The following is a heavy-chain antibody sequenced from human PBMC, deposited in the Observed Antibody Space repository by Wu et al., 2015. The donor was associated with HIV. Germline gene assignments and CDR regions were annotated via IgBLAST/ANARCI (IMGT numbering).Heavy chain of an antibody. V-gene: IGHV1-8*01. CDR2: MNPNSGNT. J-gene: IGHJ3*02. Sequence: QVQLVQSGAEVKKPGASVRVSCKASGYTFTSYDINWVRQATGQGLEWMGWMNPNSGNTGYAQKFQGRVTMTRNTSISTAYMELSSLRSEDTAVYYCAREFTVEMATADAFDIWGQGTMVTVSS. CDR1: GYTFTSYD. D-gene: IGHD5-24*01. CDR3: AREFTVEMATADAFDI.